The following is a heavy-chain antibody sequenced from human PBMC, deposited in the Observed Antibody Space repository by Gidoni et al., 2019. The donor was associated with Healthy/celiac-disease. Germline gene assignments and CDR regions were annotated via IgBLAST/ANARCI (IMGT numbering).Heavy chain of an antibody. J-gene: IGHJ3*02. Sequence: EVQLVESGGGLVQPGGSMRLSCAASGFTFSSYWMSWVRQDAGKGLEWVANTKQEGSEKYYVNSVKGRFTISRDNAKNSLYLQMNSLGAEDTAVYYCARVRGGGFDIWGQGTMVTVSS. CDR1: GFTFSSYW. CDR3: ARVRGGGFDI. CDR2: TKQEGSEK. V-gene: IGHV3-7*03. D-gene: IGHD2-15*01.